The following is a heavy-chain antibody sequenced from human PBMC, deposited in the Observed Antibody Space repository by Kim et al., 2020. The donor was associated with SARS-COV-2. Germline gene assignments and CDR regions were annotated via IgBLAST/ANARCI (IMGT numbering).Heavy chain of an antibody. CDR3: ARIKQPKQQLADY. CDR1: GFTFSSYS. Sequence: GGSLRLSCAASGFTFSSYSMNWVRQAPGKGLEWVSSISSSSSYIYYADSVKGRFTISRDNAKNSLYLQMNSLRAEDTAVYYCARIKQPKQQLADYWGQGTLVTVSS. V-gene: IGHV3-21*01. D-gene: IGHD6-13*01. J-gene: IGHJ4*02. CDR2: ISSSSSYI.